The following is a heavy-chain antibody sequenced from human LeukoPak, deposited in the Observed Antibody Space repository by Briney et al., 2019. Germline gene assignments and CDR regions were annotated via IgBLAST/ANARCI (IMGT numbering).Heavy chain of an antibody. CDR3: AGEHYDILTGYYMSYFDY. CDR1: GGTFSSCA. V-gene: IGHV1-69*05. CDR2: IIPIFGTA. J-gene: IGHJ4*02. Sequence: ASVKVSCKASGGTFSSCAISSVRHAPGQGLEWMGWIIPIFGTANYAQKFQARVTITTDESTSTAYMELSSLRSEDTAVYYCAGEHYDILTGYYMSYFDYWGQGTLVTVSS. D-gene: IGHD3-9*01.